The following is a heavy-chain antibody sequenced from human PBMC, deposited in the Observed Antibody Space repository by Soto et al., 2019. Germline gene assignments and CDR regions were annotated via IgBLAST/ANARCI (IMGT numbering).Heavy chain of an antibody. Sequence: ASVKVSCKASGYTFTSYGISWVRQAPGQGLEWMGWISAYNGNTNYAQKFQERVTITRDMSTSTAYMELSSLRSEDTAVYYCAADPGSIVLPQHWGQGTLVTVSS. V-gene: IGHV1-18*01. CDR3: AADPGSIVLPQH. J-gene: IGHJ1*01. CDR1: GYTFTSYG. D-gene: IGHD1-26*01. CDR2: ISAYNGNT.